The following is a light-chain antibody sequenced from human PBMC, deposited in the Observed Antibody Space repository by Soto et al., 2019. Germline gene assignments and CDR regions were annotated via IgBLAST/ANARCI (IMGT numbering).Light chain of an antibody. Sequence: EIVLTQSPATLSLSPGDRATLSCRASHSVGSLLAWYQQKPGQAPRLLMYFASNRATGIPPRFSGSGSGTDFTLTIDSLEPEDFAVYYCQVRSNWPPSITFGQGTRLEIK. CDR3: QVRSNWPPSIT. V-gene: IGKV3-11*01. CDR1: HSVGSL. J-gene: IGKJ5*01. CDR2: FAS.